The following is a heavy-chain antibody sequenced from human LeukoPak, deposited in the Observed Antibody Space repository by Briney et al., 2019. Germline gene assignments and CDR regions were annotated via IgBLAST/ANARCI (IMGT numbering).Heavy chain of an antibody. V-gene: IGHV4-39*01. CDR1: GGSISSYY. J-gene: IGHJ6*02. CDR3: VAYCGGDCYPYYYYGMDV. D-gene: IGHD2-21*02. CDR2: IYYSGST. Sequence: SETLSLTCTVSGGSISSYYWGWIRQPPGKGLEWIGSIYYSGSTYYNPSLKSRVTISVDTSKNQFSLKLSSVTAADTAVYYCVAYCGGDCYPYYYYGMDVWGQGTTVTVSS.